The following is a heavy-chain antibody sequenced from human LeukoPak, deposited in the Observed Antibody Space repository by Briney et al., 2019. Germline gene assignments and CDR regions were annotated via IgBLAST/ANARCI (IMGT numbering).Heavy chain of an antibody. J-gene: IGHJ3*02. CDR1: GYTFTGYY. Sequence: ASVKVSFKASGYTFTGYYMHWVRQAPGQGLEWMGWINPNSGDTKYAQKFQGRVTMTRDTSISTAYMELTRLRSDDSAVYYCARGETEETGTRPDAFDIWGQGTMLTVSS. CDR2: INPNSGDT. D-gene: IGHD6-13*01. CDR3: ARGETEETGTRPDAFDI. V-gene: IGHV1-2*02.